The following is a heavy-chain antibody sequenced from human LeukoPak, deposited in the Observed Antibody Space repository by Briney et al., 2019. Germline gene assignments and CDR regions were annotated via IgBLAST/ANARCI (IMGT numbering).Heavy chain of an antibody. D-gene: IGHD3-22*01. CDR2: IYSGGST. CDR1: GFTVSSSY. CDR3: ARDIRDSSGYYYYFDN. Sequence: GGSLRLSCAASGFTVSSSYMSWVRQAPGKGLEWVSLIYSGGSTHYADSVKGRFTISRDTSKNTLHLQMNSLRAEDTALYYCARDIRDSSGYYYYFDNWGQGTLVTVSS. V-gene: IGHV3-66*02. J-gene: IGHJ4*02.